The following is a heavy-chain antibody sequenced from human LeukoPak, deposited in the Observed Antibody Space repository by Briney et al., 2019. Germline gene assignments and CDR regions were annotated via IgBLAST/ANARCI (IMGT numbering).Heavy chain of an antibody. CDR2: IYPGDSDT. D-gene: IGHD6-13*01. V-gene: IGHV5-51*01. CDR1: GYSFSTYW. CDR3: ARRIGSWYFDY. Sequence: GESLKISCKGSGYSFSTYWIGWVRQMPGKGLEWMGIIYPGDSDTRYSPSFRGQVTISVDKSISTAYLQWSSLEASDTAMYYCARRIGSWYFDYWGQGTLVTVSS. J-gene: IGHJ4*02.